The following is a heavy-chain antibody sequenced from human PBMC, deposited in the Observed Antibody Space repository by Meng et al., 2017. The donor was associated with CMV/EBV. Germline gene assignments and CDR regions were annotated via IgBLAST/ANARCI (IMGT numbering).Heavy chain of an antibody. V-gene: IGHV1-69*10. CDR3: ARDKLSIAARPDYYYGMDV. Sequence: SVKVSCKASGGTFSSYAISWVRQAPGQGLEWMGGIIPILGIANYAQKFQGRVTITADKSTSTAYMELSSLRSEETAVYYCARDKLSIAARPDYYYGMDVWGQGTTVTVSS. J-gene: IGHJ6*02. D-gene: IGHD6-6*01. CDR2: IIPILGIA. CDR1: GGTFSSYA.